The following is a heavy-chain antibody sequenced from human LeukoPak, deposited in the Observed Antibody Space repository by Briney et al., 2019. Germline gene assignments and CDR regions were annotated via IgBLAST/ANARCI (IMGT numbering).Heavy chain of an antibody. CDR2: IYQSGST. Sequence: SETLSLTCAVSGGSISSGGYSWSWIRQPPGKGLEWIGYIYQSGSTYYNPSLKSRVTISVDRSKNQFSLKLSSVTAADTAVYYCARVTLSSWYYFDYWGQGTLVTVSS. CDR3: ARVTLSSWYYFDY. V-gene: IGHV4-30-2*01. D-gene: IGHD6-13*01. CDR1: GGSISSGGYS. J-gene: IGHJ4*02.